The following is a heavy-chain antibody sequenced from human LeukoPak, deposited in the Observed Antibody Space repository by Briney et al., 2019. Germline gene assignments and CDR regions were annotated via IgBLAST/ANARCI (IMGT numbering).Heavy chain of an antibody. D-gene: IGHD3-10*01. CDR3: AILGTGSS. CDR2: VYYSGST. CDR1: GGSLSSNSNY. Sequence: PSETLSPTCTVSGGSLSSNSNYWGWIRQPPGRGLEWIGSVYYSGSTYYNPSLKSRVTISVDPSKSQFSLKLNSVTAADTAVYFCAILGTGSSWGQGTLVTVSS. J-gene: IGHJ5*02. V-gene: IGHV4-39*01.